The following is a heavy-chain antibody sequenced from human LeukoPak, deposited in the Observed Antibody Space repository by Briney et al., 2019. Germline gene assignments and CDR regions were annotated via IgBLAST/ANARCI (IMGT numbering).Heavy chain of an antibody. CDR2: IYSGGST. V-gene: IGHV3-53*01. Sequence: GGSLRLSCAASEFTVSSNYMSWVRQAPGKGLEWVSVIYSGGSTYYADSVKGRFTISRDNSKNTLYLQMNSLRAEDTAVYYCAREAVAGPNWFDPWGQGALVTVSS. CDR1: EFTVSSNY. J-gene: IGHJ5*02. CDR3: AREAVAGPNWFDP. D-gene: IGHD6-19*01.